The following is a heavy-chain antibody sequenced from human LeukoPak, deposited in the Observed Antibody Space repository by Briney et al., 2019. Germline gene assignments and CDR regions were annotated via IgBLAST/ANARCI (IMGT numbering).Heavy chain of an antibody. CDR3: VKDASGARVKWYFDL. CDR2: IWNDGSNK. Sequence: GRSLRLSCAASGFTFSRNAMHWVRQAPGKGLEWVAVIWNDGSNKYYADSVKGRFTISRDNSKNTLYLQMSSLRAEDTAVYYCVKDASGARVKWYFDLWGRGTLVTVSS. J-gene: IGHJ2*01. D-gene: IGHD7-27*01. CDR1: GFTFSRNA. V-gene: IGHV3-33*06.